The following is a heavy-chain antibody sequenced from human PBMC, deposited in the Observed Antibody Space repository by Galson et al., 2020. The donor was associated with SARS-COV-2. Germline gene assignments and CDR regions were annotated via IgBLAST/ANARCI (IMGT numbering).Heavy chain of an antibody. CDR2: VNHSGST. CDR1: GGSFSAYY. CDR3: AGYQYRTDAFDI. J-gene: IGHJ3*02. D-gene: IGHD5-18*01. V-gene: IGHV4-34*10. Sequence: ETLETLSLTCAVYGGSFSAYYWNWIRQPPGKGLEWIGEVNHSGSTNYNPSLKSRVTISVDASKNQFSLKVRSVTAADTAMYYCAGYQYRTDAFDIWGQGTMVTVSS.